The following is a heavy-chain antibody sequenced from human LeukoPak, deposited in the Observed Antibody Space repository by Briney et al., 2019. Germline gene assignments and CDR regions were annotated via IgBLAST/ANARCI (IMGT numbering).Heavy chain of an antibody. D-gene: IGHD3-22*01. CDR1: GFTFSSYA. V-gene: IGHV3-23*01. CDR2: ISGSGGST. Sequence: GGSLRLSXAASGFTFSSYAMSWVRQAPGKGLEWASAISGSGGSTYYADSVEGRFTISRDNSKNTLYLQMNSLRAEDTAVYYCANLQRDDSSGYYYSYWGQGTLVTVSS. CDR3: ANLQRDDSSGYYYSY. J-gene: IGHJ4*02.